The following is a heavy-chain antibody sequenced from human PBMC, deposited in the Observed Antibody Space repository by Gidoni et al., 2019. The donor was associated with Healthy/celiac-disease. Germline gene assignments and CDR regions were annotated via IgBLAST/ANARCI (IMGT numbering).Heavy chain of an antibody. CDR3: AKSPMRDYGDYDVSYYYYGMDV. J-gene: IGHJ6*02. D-gene: IGHD4-17*01. CDR2: ISGSGGST. CDR1: GFTFSSYA. Sequence: EVQLLESGGGLVQPGGSLRLSCAASGFTFSSYAMSWVRQAPGKGLEWVSAISGSGGSTYYADSVKGRFTISRDNSKNTLYLQMNSLRAEDTAVYYCAKSPMRDYGDYDVSYYYYGMDVWGQGTTVTVSS. V-gene: IGHV3-23*01.